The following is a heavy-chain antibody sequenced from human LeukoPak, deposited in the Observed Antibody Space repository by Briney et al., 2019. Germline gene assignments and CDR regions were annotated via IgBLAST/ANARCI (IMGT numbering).Heavy chain of an antibody. CDR3: TTYYYDSTSDFAY. CDR2: IKSKTDGGTI. J-gene: IGHJ4*02. CDR1: GFTFNNAW. Sequence: GGSLRLSCAASGFTFNNAWMSWVRQAPGKGLEWVGRIKSKTDGGTIDYAAPVKGRFTISRDDSKNTLYLQMNSLKTEDTAVYYCTTYYYDSTSDFAYWGQGTLVTVSS. D-gene: IGHD3-22*01. V-gene: IGHV3-15*01.